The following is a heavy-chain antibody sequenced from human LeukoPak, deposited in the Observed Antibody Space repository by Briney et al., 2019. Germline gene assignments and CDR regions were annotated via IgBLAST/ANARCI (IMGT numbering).Heavy chain of an antibody. CDR1: GSSISSGGFY. CDR2: IHQSGDT. Sequence: SETLSLTCTVSGSSISSGGFYWSWIRQPPGKGLEWIGYIHQSGDTYQNPSLKSRVTVSLDRSKNEFYLKLNSVTAADTAVYYCARLIAADPQLDYWGQGTLVTVSS. V-gene: IGHV4-30-2*01. D-gene: IGHD6-25*01. J-gene: IGHJ4*02. CDR3: ARLIAADPQLDY.